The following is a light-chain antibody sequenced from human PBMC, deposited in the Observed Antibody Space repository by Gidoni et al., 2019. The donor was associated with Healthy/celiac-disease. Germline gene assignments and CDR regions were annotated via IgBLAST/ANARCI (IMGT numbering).Light chain of an antibody. J-gene: IGKJ2*01. CDR1: QSVSSN. V-gene: IGKV3-15*01. CDR3: QQYNNWPPYT. Sequence: DIVMTQSPATLSVSPGERATLSCRASQSVSSNLAWYQQKPGQAPRLLIYGASTRATGRPARFSGSGSGKEFTLTISSRQSEDFAVYYCQQYNNWPPYTFGKGTKLEIK. CDR2: GAS.